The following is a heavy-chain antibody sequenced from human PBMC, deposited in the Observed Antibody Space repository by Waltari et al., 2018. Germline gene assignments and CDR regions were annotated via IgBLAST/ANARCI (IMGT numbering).Heavy chain of an antibody. V-gene: IGHV3-9*01. CDR2: ISWDSGSI. Sequence: EVQLVESGGGLVQPGRSLRLSCAASGFTFDDYAMHWVRQAPGKGLEWVSGISWDSGSIGYADSLRGRFTISRDNAKNSLYLQMNSLRAEDTALYYCAKDALGNFYGSGRIHGLVVWGQGTTVTVSS. J-gene: IGHJ6*02. CDR3: AKDALGNFYGSGRIHGLVV. CDR1: GFTFDDYA. D-gene: IGHD3-10*01.